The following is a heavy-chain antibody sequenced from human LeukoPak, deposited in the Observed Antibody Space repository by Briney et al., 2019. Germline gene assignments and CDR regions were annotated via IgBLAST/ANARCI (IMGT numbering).Heavy chain of an antibody. Sequence: WMGWISAYNGNTNYAQKLQGRVTITRNTPISTAYMELSSLRSEDTAVYYCARGSGELGTDYWGQGTLVTVSS. CDR2: ISAYNGNT. D-gene: IGHD7-27*01. V-gene: IGHV1-8*03. J-gene: IGHJ4*02. CDR3: ARGSGELGTDY.